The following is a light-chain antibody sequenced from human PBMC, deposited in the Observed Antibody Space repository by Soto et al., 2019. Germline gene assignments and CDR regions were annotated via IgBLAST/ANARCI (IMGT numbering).Light chain of an antibody. Sequence: QSALTQPASVSGSPGQSITISCTGTISDVGGYNFVSWYQQYPGKAPKLMICDVSNRPSGVSNRFSGSKAGNTASLIISGLQAEDEADYYCSSFTGTNYVLGTGTKLTLL. V-gene: IGLV2-14*03. CDR1: ISDVGGYNF. CDR2: DVS. CDR3: SSFTGTNYV. J-gene: IGLJ1*01.